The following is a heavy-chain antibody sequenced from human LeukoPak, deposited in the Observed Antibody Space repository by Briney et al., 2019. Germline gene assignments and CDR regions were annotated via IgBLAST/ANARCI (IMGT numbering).Heavy chain of an antibody. CDR2: VYYSGST. D-gene: IGHD3-3*01. CDR3: ARRASAYYDFWSGSDLGWFDP. J-gene: IGHJ5*02. V-gene: IGHV4-39*01. CDR1: GGSISSSSYY. Sequence: SETLSLTCTVSGGSISSSSYYWGWIRQPPGKGLEWIGSVYYSGSTYYNPSLKSRVTISVDTSKNQFSLKLSSVTAADTAVYYCARRASAYYDFWSGSDLGWFDPWGQGTLVTVSS.